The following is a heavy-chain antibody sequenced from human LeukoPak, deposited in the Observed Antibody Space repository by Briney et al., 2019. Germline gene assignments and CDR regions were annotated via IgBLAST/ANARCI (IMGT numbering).Heavy chain of an antibody. Sequence: ASVKVSCKASGYTFTSYAMHWVRQAPGQGLEWMGWINPNSGGTNYAQKFQGWVTMTRDTSISTAYMELSRLRSDDTAVYYCARDSGSQSFDYWGQGTLVTVSS. CDR3: ARDSGSQSFDY. CDR2: INPNSGGT. D-gene: IGHD6-13*01. J-gene: IGHJ4*02. CDR1: GYTFTSYA. V-gene: IGHV1-2*04.